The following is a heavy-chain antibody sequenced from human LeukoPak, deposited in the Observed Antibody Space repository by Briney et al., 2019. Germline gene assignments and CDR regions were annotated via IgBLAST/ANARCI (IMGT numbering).Heavy chain of an antibody. V-gene: IGHV3-7*05. J-gene: IGHJ4*02. D-gene: IGHD1-20*01. CDR3: ARNHNWEWHY. CDR2: VKQDGIEK. CDR1: GFTFRNYW. Sequence: GGSLTLSCAASGFTFRNYWMTWVRQAPGKGLEWVANVKQDGIEKHYVDSAKGRFTISRDNAKNSLYLQMNSLRAGDTAVYYCARNHNWEWHYWGEATLVTVSS.